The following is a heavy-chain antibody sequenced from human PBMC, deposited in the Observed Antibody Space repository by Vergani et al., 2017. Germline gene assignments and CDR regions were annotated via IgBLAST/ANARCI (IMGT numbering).Heavy chain of an antibody. V-gene: IGHV5-10-1*03. Sequence: EVQLVQSGAEVKKPGESLRISCKGSGYSFTSYWISWVRQMPGKGLEWMGRIDPSDSYTNYSPSFQGHVTISADKSISTAYLQWSSLKASDTAMYYCARGDGIAVPGDFDYYYYYMDVWGKGTTVTVSS. CDR3: ARGDGIAVPGDFDYYYYYMDV. CDR2: IDPSDSYT. D-gene: IGHD6-19*01. J-gene: IGHJ6*03. CDR1: GYSFTSYW.